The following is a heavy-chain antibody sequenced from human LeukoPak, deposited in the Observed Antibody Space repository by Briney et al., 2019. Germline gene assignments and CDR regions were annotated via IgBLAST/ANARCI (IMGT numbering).Heavy chain of an antibody. D-gene: IGHD3-10*01. V-gene: IGHV4-59*08. CDR3: ARHFDDGTYYFPFDV. CDR2: ISYSGST. J-gene: IGHJ2*01. CDR1: GGSISGYY. Sequence: SETLSLTCTVSGGSISGYYWSWIRQPPGKGLDWIAYISYSGSTNYNPSLKSRVTISVDTSKNQFSLKLSSVTAADTAVYYCARHFDDGTYYFPFDVWGRGTLVTVSS.